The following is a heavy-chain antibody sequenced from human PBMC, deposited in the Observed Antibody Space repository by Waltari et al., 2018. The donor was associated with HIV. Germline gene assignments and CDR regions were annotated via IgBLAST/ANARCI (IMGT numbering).Heavy chain of an antibody. D-gene: IGHD3-22*01. CDR3: ARDHYYGSSGYYSDY. CDR1: GYTFTNYG. J-gene: IGHJ4*02. V-gene: IGHV1-18*01. Sequence: QVHLVQSGAELRKPGASVTVSCKASGYTFTNYGITWVRQAPGQGLEWSGWISGDNGDTKYAQKVRGRVTMTTDTSTSTADLDMGGLRFDDTAVYYCARDHYYGSSGYYSDYWGQGTLVTVSS. CDR2: ISGDNGDT.